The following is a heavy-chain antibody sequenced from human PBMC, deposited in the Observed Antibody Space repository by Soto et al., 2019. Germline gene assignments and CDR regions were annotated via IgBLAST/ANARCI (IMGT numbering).Heavy chain of an antibody. CDR2: ISPVLGVP. CDR3: ARRRYCGVHCYTQYYYGMDV. CDR1: GDTFSSYT. Sequence: QVQLVQSGPEVKKPGSSVRISCRSGGDTFSSYTVSWVRQTPGQGLEWMGRISPVLGVPNYSRKFKGRMTMTADKSRTTAHIELSSLRSEDTARYYCARRRYCGVHCYTQYYYGMDVWGQGTSVIVSS. V-gene: IGHV1-69*02. J-gene: IGHJ6*02. D-gene: IGHD2-21*02.